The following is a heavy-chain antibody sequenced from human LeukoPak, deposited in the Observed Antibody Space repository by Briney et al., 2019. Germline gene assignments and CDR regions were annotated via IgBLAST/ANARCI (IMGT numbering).Heavy chain of an antibody. CDR1: GFTFSSYT. Sequence: GGSLRLSCEVSGFTFSSYTFYWIRQAPGKGLEWLAVISYDGSHKYYADSVKGRFTISRDNSKNTLYLQMNSLRVDDTAVYRCARRQYSSSSEVDGMDVWGQGTTVIVSS. V-gene: IGHV3-30-3*01. CDR3: ARRQYSSSSEVDGMDV. D-gene: IGHD6-6*01. CDR2: ISYDGSHK. J-gene: IGHJ6*02.